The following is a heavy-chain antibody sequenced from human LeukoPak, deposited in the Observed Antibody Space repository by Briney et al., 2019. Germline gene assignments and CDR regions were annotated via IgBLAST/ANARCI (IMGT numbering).Heavy chain of an antibody. CDR1: GFTFSSYS. V-gene: IGHV3-21*01. CDR3: ARVRDGYIRDAFDI. D-gene: IGHD5-24*01. J-gene: IGHJ3*02. Sequence: PGGSLRLSCAASGFTFSSYSMNWVRQAPGEGLEWVSSISSSSSYIYYADPVKGRFTISRDNAKNSLYLQMNSLRAEDTAVYYCARVRDGYIRDAFDIWGQGTMVTVSS. CDR2: ISSSSSYI.